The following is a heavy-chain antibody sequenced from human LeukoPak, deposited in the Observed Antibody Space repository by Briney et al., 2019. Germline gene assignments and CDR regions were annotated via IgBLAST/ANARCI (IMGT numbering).Heavy chain of an antibody. D-gene: IGHD3-16*01. V-gene: IGHV4-39*01. CDR3: ASFRGKNAFDI. J-gene: IGHJ3*02. CDR2: IYYSGST. Sequence: PSETLSLTCTVSGGAISSSSSYWGWIRQPPGTGLEWIGSIYYSGSTYYNPSLKSRVTISVGTSKNQFSLKLSSVTAADTAVYYCASFRGKNAFDIWGQGTMVTVSS. CDR1: GGAISSSSSY.